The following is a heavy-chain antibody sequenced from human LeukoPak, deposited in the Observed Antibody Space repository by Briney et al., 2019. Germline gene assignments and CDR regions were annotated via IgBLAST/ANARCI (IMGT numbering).Heavy chain of an antibody. J-gene: IGHJ4*02. CDR2: ISSSGSTI. CDR1: GFIFSNYW. CDR3: TRAGFYYDSNPYYRPIDY. Sequence: RPGGSLRLSCEASGFIFSNYWMAWVRQAPGKGLEWVSYISSSGSTIYYADSVKGRFTISRDNAKNSLYLQMNSLRAEDTAVYYCTRAGFYYDSNPYYRPIDYWGQGSLVTVSS. V-gene: IGHV3-48*03. D-gene: IGHD3-22*01.